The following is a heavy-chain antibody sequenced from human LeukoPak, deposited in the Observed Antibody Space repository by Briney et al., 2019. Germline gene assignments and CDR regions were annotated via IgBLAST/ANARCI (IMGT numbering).Heavy chain of an antibody. V-gene: IGHV3-23*01. Sequence: GGSLRLSCAASGFTVTDYAMTWIRQSPGKGLEWVSSMSDIGPNTYYADSVKGRFTISRDTSKNTLFLQMHSLRAEDTALYFCARRLSLRFDAFAVWGPGTVVTVSS. CDR1: GFTVTDYA. D-gene: IGHD3-3*01. CDR3: ARRLSLRFDAFAV. CDR2: MSDIGPNT. J-gene: IGHJ3*01.